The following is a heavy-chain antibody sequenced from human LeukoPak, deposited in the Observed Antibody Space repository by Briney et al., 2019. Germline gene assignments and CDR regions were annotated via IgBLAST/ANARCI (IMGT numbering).Heavy chain of an antibody. CDR2: INHSGIN. V-gene: IGHV4-34*01. Sequence: SETLPLTCAFYGGSFSGYSLTWIRQPPGKGLEWIGEINHSGINHFNPSLKSRVTISADTSKNQFSLKLSSVTAADTAVYYCATGLWLSSEAYSDYWGQGTLVTVSS. CDR3: ATGLWLSSEAYSDY. J-gene: IGHJ4*02. CDR1: GGSFSGYS. D-gene: IGHD3-10*01.